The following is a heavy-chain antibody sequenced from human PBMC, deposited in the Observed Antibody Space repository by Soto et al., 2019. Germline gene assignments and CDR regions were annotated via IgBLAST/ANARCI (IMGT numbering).Heavy chain of an antibody. D-gene: IGHD3-16*02. CDR1: GFTFSSYA. Sequence: GGSLRLSCAASGFTFSSYAMSWVRQAPGKGLEWVSAISGSGGSTYYADSVKGRFTISRDNSKNTLYLQMNSLRAEDTAVYYCAKDLMITFGGVIVYYFDYWGQGTLVTVSS. V-gene: IGHV3-23*01. J-gene: IGHJ4*02. CDR2: ISGSGGST. CDR3: AKDLMITFGGVIVYYFDY.